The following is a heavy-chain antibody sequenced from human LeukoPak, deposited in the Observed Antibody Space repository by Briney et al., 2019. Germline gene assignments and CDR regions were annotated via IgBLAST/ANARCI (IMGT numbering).Heavy chain of an antibody. D-gene: IGHD3-22*01. CDR2: INPNSGGT. V-gene: IGHV1-2*02. J-gene: IGHJ5*02. Sequence: ASVKVSCKASGYTFTGYYMHWVRQAPGQGLEWMGWINPNSGGTNYAQKFQGRVTMTRDTSISTAYMELSRLRSDDTAVYYCAREYDSSGYYYGWFDPWGQGTLATVSS. CDR1: GYTFTGYY. CDR3: AREYDSSGYYYGWFDP.